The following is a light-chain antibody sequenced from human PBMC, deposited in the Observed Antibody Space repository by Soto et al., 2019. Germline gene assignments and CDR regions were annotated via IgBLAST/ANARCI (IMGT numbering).Light chain of an antibody. J-gene: IGLJ1*01. V-gene: IGLV2-14*01. Sequence: QSALTQPASVSVPPGQSITISCTGTSSDVGGYKYVSWYQQHPGKAPKLMIYDVSNRPSGVSNRFSGSKSGNTASLTISGLQAEDEADYYCSAYRSSSTLYIFGSGTKVTVL. CDR3: SAYRSSSTLYI. CDR2: DVS. CDR1: SSDVGGYKY.